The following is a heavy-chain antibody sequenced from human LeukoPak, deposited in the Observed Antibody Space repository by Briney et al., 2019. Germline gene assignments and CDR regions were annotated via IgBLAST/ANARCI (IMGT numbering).Heavy chain of an antibody. D-gene: IGHD3-16*01. CDR3: ARDWGGEGRPTDY. Sequence: GGSLRLSCAASSFTFSTYWMSWVRQAPGKGLEWVANIRGDGGKRNYVDSVKGRFTISRDNAKNSLYLQMNSLRAEDTAMYYCARDWGGEGRPTDYWGQGTLVTVSS. V-gene: IGHV3-7*01. CDR2: IRGDGGKR. CDR1: SFTFSTYW. J-gene: IGHJ4*02.